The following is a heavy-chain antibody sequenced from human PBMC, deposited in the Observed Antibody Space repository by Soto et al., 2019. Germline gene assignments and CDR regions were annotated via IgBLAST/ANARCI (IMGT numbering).Heavy chain of an antibody. Sequence: SETLSLTCAVSGGSIGSSNWWSWVRQPPGKGLEWIGEIYHSGSTNYNPSLKSRVTISLYKSKDQFSLKLSAVTAAGTAVYYCASYRECSGYYSRRYYYGMDVWGQGTTVTVSS. J-gene: IGHJ6*02. D-gene: IGHD3-22*01. CDR3: ASYRECSGYYSRRYYYGMDV. CDR1: GGSIGSSNW. V-gene: IGHV4-4*02. CDR2: IYHSGST.